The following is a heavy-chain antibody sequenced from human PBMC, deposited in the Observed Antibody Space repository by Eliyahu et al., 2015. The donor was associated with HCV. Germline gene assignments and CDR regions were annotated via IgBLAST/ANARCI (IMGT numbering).Heavy chain of an antibody. D-gene: IGHD3-16*02. J-gene: IGHJ4*02. CDR1: GGSISSGNW. CDR2: IFHSGST. V-gene: IGHV4-4*02. CDR3: ARDRPDSTFGGLIVSTSGAYDY. Sequence: QVQLQESGPGLVKPSGTLSLTCAVSGGSISSGNWWSWXRQPPGRGLEWIGDIFHSGSTNYNPSLKSRVTISLDKSKNQFSLKLSSVTAADTALYYCARDRPDSTFGGLIVSTSGAYDYWGQGTLVTVSS.